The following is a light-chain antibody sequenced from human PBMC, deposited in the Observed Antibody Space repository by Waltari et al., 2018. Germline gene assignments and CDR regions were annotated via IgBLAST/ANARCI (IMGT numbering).Light chain of an antibody. V-gene: IGKV1-5*03. Sequence: CRASQSTSYWLAWYQQKPGQAPKLLIYRASNLIDGVPSRFSGRGAWTEFTLTIDSLQPDDFATCFCQQYSGSPPWTVGQGTKVEIK. CDR1: QSTSYW. CDR2: RAS. CDR3: QQYSGSPPWT. J-gene: IGKJ1*01.